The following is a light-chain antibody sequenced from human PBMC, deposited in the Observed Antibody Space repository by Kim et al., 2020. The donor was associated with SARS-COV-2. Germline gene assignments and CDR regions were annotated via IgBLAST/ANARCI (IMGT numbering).Light chain of an antibody. CDR3: NSRDSNDNVV. J-gene: IGLJ2*01. V-gene: IGLV3-19*01. CDR1: SLRSYD. Sequence: VVCGQTVRITCQADSLRSYDATWYQQKTGQAPILVIYAKNNRPSGLPARFAGSSAGNTASLTITGTQAGDEADYYCNSRDSNDNVVFGGGTKLTVL. CDR2: AKN.